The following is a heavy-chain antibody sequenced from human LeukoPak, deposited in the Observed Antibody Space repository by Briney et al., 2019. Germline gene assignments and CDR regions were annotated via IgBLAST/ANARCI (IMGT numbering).Heavy chain of an antibody. CDR1: GGSISSHY. CDR3: AGGSDGSFSSVDY. Sequence: SETLPLTCTVSGGSISSHYWSWIRQPPGKGLEWIGYIYYSGSTNYNPSLESRVTISVDTSKNQFSLKLSPVTAADTAVYYCAGGSDGSFSSVDYWGQGTLVTVSS. CDR2: IYYSGST. J-gene: IGHJ4*02. V-gene: IGHV4-59*11. D-gene: IGHD1-26*01.